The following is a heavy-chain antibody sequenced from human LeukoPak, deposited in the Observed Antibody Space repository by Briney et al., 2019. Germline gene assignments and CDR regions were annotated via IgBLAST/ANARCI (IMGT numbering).Heavy chain of an antibody. J-gene: IGHJ6*02. Sequence: PSETLSLTCAVSGGSFSHSNWWTWVRQSPGKGLEWIGEVHPSEGTNYNLSLKSRVTISVDTSKNQFSLKLSSVTAADTAVYYCARDIVVVPAAAYYYYYYGMDVWGQGTTVTVSS. CDR2: VHPSEGT. V-gene: IGHV4-4*02. CDR3: ARDIVVVPAAAYYYYYYGMDV. CDR1: GGSFSHSNW. D-gene: IGHD2-2*01.